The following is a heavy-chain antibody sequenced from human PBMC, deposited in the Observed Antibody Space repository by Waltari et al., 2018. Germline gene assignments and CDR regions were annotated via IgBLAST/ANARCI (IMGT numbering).Heavy chain of an antibody. CDR2: ISGSGGST. CDR1: GFTFSSYA. V-gene: IGHV3-23*01. J-gene: IGHJ4*02. CDR3: ARSYDFWSGYIDY. Sequence: EVQLLESGGGLVQPGGSLRLSWAASGFTFSSYAMSWVRQAPGKGLEWVSAISGSGGSTYYADSVKGRFTISRDNSKNTLYLQMNSLRAEDTAVYYCARSYDFWSGYIDYWGQGTLVTVSS. D-gene: IGHD3-3*01.